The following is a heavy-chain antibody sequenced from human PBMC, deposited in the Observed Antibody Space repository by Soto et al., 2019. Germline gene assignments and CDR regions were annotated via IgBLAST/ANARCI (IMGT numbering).Heavy chain of an antibody. CDR3: AGSGYDSGLDY. Sequence: SQTLSLPCAISGDSVSSNSAAWNWIRQSPSTGLEWLGRTYYRSKWYNDYAVSVKSRITINPDTSKNQFSLQLNSVTPEYTAVYYCAGSGYDSGLDYWGQGTLVTVSS. J-gene: IGHJ4*02. CDR1: GDSVSSNSAA. V-gene: IGHV6-1*01. CDR2: TYYRSKWYN. D-gene: IGHD5-12*01.